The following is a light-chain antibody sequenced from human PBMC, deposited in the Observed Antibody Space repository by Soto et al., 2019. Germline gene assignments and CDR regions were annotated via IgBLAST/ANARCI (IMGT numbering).Light chain of an antibody. CDR3: QQYVASPYT. Sequence: VLTQSPGTLSLSPGERATLSCGASQSVNSRSLAWYQQKPGQPPRLLIYDASSRATGIPDRFSASGSGTDFTLTISSLEPEDFAVYYCQQYVASPYTFGQGTKVEIK. V-gene: IGKV3-20*01. J-gene: IGKJ2*01. CDR2: DAS. CDR1: QSVNSRS.